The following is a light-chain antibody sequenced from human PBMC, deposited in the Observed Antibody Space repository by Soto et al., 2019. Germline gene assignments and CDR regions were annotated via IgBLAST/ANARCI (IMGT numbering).Light chain of an antibody. CDR1: SSDVGGYNY. CDR2: DVS. CDR3: SSCTTSNTHV. V-gene: IGLV2-14*01. J-gene: IGLJ1*01. Sequence: QLVLTQPASVSGSPGQSITISCTGTSSDVGGYNYVSWYQQHPGKAPKLMIYDVSNRPSGVSNRFSGSKSGNTASLTISGLQAEDEADYYCSSCTTSNTHVFGTGTKVTVL.